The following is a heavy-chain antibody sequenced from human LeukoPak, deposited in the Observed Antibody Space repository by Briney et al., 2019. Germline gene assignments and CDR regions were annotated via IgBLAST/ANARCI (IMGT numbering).Heavy chain of an antibody. Sequence: GGSLRLSCAASEFTVSSTYITWLRQAPGKGLEWVSVIYPGGSALYADSVRGRFTISRDISQNIVYLQINNLRAEDTAVYYCARDRRSGLGHAFDIWGQGTMVTVSS. J-gene: IGHJ3*02. CDR1: EFTVSSTY. V-gene: IGHV3-53*05. D-gene: IGHD3-3*01. CDR2: IYPGGSA. CDR3: ARDRRSGLGHAFDI.